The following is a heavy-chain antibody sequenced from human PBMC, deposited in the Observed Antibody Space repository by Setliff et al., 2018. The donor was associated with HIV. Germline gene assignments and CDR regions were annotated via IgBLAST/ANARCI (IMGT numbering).Heavy chain of an antibody. CDR3: ARGWSEGTHLFQVEYFQH. CDR2: IVPILNIT. V-gene: IGHV1-69*10. CDR1: GGTFGNYG. D-gene: IGHD2-8*01. Sequence: SVKVSCKASGGTFGNYGVGWVRQAPGQGLEWVGGIVPILNITNYAQEFQGRATITADKSTSTVYMEVRDLKPDDTALYYCARGWSEGTHLFQVEYFQHWGQGTLVTVS. J-gene: IGHJ1*01.